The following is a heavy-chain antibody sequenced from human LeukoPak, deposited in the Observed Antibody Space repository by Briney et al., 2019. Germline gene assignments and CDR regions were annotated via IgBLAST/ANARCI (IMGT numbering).Heavy chain of an antibody. CDR3: ARLSYDILTGPRVYYYYMDV. CDR2: ISAYNGNT. J-gene: IGHJ6*03. Sequence: ASVKVSCKASGYSFTNYGISWVRQAPGQGLEWMGWISAYNGNTNYAQKLQGRVTMTTDTSTSTAYMELRSLRSDDTAVYYCARLSYDILTGPRVYYYYMDVWGKGTTVTVSS. CDR1: GYSFTNYG. D-gene: IGHD3-9*01. V-gene: IGHV1-18*01.